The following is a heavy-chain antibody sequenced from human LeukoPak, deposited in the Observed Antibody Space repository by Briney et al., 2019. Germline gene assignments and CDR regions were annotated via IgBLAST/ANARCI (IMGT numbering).Heavy chain of an antibody. CDR1: GGSISSGSYY. CDR2: IYTSGST. CDR3: ARHTSVRATDV. D-gene: IGHD1-26*01. V-gene: IGHV4-61*02. J-gene: IGHJ6*02. Sequence: SQTLSLTCTVSGGSISSGSYYWSWIRQPAGKGLEWIGRIYTSGSTNYNPSLKSRVTISVDTSKNQFSLKLSSVTAADTAVYYCARHTSVRATDVWGQGTTVTVSS.